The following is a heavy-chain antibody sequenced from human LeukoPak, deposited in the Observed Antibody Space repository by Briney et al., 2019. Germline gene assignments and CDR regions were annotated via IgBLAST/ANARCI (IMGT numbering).Heavy chain of an antibody. Sequence: SESLSLACTLAGGSISSGSYYCSWIRQPAGKGLEWIGRIYTSGSTNYNPSLNSRVTISVDTSKNQFYLKLSSLTAADTAVYYCAAYSYGYFGYFDYWGQGTLVTVSS. D-gene: IGHD5-18*01. V-gene: IGHV4-61*02. J-gene: IGHJ4*02. CDR1: GGSISSGSYY. CDR3: AAYSYGYFGYFDY. CDR2: IYTSGST.